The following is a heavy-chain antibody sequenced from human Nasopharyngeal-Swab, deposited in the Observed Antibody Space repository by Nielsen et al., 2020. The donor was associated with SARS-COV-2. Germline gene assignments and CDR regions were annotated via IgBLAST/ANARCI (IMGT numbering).Heavy chain of an antibody. V-gene: IGHV3-30*18. Sequence: GGSLRLSCAASGFTFSSYGMHWVRQAPGKGLEWVTLISYDGSNKYYADSVKGRFTISRDNSKNTLYLQMNSLRAEDTAVYYCAKQSDYDFWSGGLYYYYYGMDVWGQGTTVTVSS. CDR2: ISYDGSNK. CDR1: GFTFSSYG. J-gene: IGHJ6*02. CDR3: AKQSDYDFWSGGLYYYYYGMDV. D-gene: IGHD3-3*01.